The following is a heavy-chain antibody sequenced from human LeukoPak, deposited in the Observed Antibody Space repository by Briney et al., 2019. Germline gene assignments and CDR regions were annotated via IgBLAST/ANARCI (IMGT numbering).Heavy chain of an antibody. J-gene: IGHJ4*02. CDR2: INQDGSEK. CDR3: ARDGVRDGLYFDR. Sequence: PGGTLRLSCAASGFTFSSYGVSWVRQAPGKGLEWVASINQDGSEKYYLDSVKGRFTISRDNAKNSLYLQMNSLRDEDTAVYSCARDGVRDGLYFDRWGQGTLVTVSS. D-gene: IGHD5-24*01. CDR1: GFTFSSYG. V-gene: IGHV3-7*01.